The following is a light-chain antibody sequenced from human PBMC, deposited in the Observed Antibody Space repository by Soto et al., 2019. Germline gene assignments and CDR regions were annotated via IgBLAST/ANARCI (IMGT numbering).Light chain of an antibody. J-gene: IGLJ2*01. Sequence: QSVLTQPASVSGSPGQSITISCTGTNSDVGSYNLVSWYQQHPGEAPKLMIYEGSKRPSGVSNRFSGSKSGNTASLTISGLQAEDEADYYCCSYAGSSTFVFGGGTKLTVL. CDR3: CSYAGSSTFV. CDR2: EGS. CDR1: NSDVGSYNL. V-gene: IGLV2-23*03.